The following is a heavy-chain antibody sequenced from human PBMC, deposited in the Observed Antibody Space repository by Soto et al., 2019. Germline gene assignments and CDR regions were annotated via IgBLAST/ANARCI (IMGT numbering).Heavy chain of an antibody. J-gene: IGHJ6*02. CDR2: ISSSSSTI. Sequence: PGGSLRLSCAAPGFTFSSYSMNWVRQAPGKGLEWVSYISSSSSTIYYADSVKGRFTISRDSAKNSLYLQMNSLRDEDTAVYYCAREGLGSYGMDVWGQGTTVTVSS. V-gene: IGHV3-48*02. D-gene: IGHD1-26*01. CDR3: AREGLGSYGMDV. CDR1: GFTFSSYS.